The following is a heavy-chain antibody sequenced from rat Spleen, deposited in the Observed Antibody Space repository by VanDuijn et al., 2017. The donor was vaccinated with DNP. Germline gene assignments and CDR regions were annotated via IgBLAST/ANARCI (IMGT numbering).Heavy chain of an antibody. V-gene: IGHV5-22*01. CDR1: GFTFSDYY. CDR2: IGYQGSGI. Sequence: EVQLVESGGGLVQPGRSLKLSCAASGFTFSDYYMAWVRQAPKKGLEWVASIGYQGSGIYYGDSVKGRFTISRDHAKNTQYLQMDSLRSEDTATYYCATQTTRPPGDYWGQGVMVTVSS. J-gene: IGHJ2*01. CDR3: ATQTTRPPGDY. D-gene: IGHD1-4*01.